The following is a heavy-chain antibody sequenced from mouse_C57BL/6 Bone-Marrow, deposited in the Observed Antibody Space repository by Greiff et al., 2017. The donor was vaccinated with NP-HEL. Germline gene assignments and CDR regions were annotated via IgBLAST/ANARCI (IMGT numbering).Heavy chain of an antibody. CDR3: ARPVVATRYFGV. V-gene: IGHV1-64*01. CDR2: IHPNSGST. D-gene: IGHD1-1*01. Sequence: VQLQQPGAELVKPGASVKLSCKASGYTFTSYWMHWVKQRPGQGLEWIGMIHPNSGSTNYNEKFKSKATLTVDKSSSTAYMQLSSLTSEDSAVYYSARPVVATRYFGVWGTGTTVTVSS. CDR1: GYTFTSYW. J-gene: IGHJ1*03.